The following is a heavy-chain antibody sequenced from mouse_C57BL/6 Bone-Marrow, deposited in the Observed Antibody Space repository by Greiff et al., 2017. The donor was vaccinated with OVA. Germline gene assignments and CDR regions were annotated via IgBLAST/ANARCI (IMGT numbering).Heavy chain of an antibody. J-gene: IGHJ4*01. CDR2: IYPGSGNT. D-gene: IGHD2-2*01. CDR1: GYTFTDYY. Sequence: QVHVKQSGAELVRPGASVKLSCKASGYTFTDYYINWVKQRPGQGLEWIARIYPGSGNTYYNEKFKGKATLTAEKSSSTAYMQLSSLTSEDSAVYFCAIGVSTMVYYYAMDYWGQGTSVTVSS. V-gene: IGHV1-76*01. CDR3: AIGVSTMVYYYAMDY.